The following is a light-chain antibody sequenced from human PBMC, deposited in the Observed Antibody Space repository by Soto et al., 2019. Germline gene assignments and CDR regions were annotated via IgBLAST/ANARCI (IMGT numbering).Light chain of an antibody. CDR2: GAS. CDR3: QQYGSSPPSWT. J-gene: IGKJ1*01. CDR1: QSVSSSY. Sequence: ESVLTQSPGTLSLSPGERATLSCRASQSVSSSYLAWYQQKPGQAPRLLIYGASSRATGIPDRFSGSGSGTDFTLTSSRLEPEDFAVYYCQQYGSSPPSWTFGQGTQVEIK. V-gene: IGKV3-20*01.